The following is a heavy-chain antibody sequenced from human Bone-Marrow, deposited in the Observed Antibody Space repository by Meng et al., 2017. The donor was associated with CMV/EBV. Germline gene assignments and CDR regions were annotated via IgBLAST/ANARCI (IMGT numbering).Heavy chain of an antibody. CDR1: GFTFSSNS. J-gene: IGHJ4*02. CDR2: ISSSSSYI. CDR3: ARDIVLRGSEDNFDY. D-gene: IGHD2/OR15-2a*01. Sequence: GGSLRLSCAASGFTFSSNSMNWVRQAPGKGLEWVSSISSSSSYIYYADSVKGRFTISRDNAKNSLYLQMNSLRAEDTAVYYCARDIVLRGSEDNFDYWGQGTLVTVSS. V-gene: IGHV3-21*01.